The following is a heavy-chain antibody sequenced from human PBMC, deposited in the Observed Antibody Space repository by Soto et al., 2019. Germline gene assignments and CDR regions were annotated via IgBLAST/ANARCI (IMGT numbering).Heavy chain of an antibody. D-gene: IGHD2-21*02. Sequence: SETLSLTCTVSGGSISSSSYYWGWIRQPPGKGLEWIGSIYYSGSTYYNPSLKSRVTISVDTSKNQFSLKLSSVTAADTAVYYCARHEPPLLKVVTPDGDYYYGMDVWGQGTTVTVSS. J-gene: IGHJ6*02. CDR1: GGSISSSSYY. V-gene: IGHV4-39*01. CDR2: IYYSGST. CDR3: ARHEPPLLKVVTPDGDYYYGMDV.